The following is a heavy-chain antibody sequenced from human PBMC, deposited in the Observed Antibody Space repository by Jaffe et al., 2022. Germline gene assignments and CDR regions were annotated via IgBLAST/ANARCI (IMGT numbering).Heavy chain of an antibody. D-gene: IGHD3-10*01. CDR3: ARVWAEIGGEGLGIWFGYSSLGGWFDP. J-gene: IGHJ5*02. CDR1: GGSISSGSYY. Sequence: QVQLQESGPGLVKPSQTLSLTCTVSGGSISSGSYYWSWIRQPAGKGLEWIGRIYTSGSTNYNPSLKSRVTISVDTSKNQFSLKLSSVTAADTAVYYCARVWAEIGGEGLGIWFGYSSLGGWFDPWGQGTLVTVSS. V-gene: IGHV4-61*02. CDR2: IYTSGST.